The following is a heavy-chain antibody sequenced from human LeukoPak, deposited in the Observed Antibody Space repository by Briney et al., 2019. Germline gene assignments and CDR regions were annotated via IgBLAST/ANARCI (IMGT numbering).Heavy chain of an antibody. V-gene: IGHV1-18*01. Sequence: ASVKVSCKASGYTFTSYAMHWVRQAPGQRLEWMGWISAYNGNTNYAQKLQGRVTMTTDTSTSTAYMELRSLRSDDTAVYYCARGTVTTSRYYYGMDVWGQGTTVTVSS. CDR3: ARGTVTTSRYYYGMDV. CDR1: GYTFTSYA. J-gene: IGHJ6*02. CDR2: ISAYNGNT. D-gene: IGHD4-11*01.